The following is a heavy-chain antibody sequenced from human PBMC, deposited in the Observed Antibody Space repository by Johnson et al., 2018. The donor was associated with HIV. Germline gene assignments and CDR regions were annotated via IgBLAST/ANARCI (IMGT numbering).Heavy chain of an antibody. D-gene: IGHD3-3*01. CDR3: ARRPITIFGVAFGAFDI. J-gene: IGHJ3*02. V-gene: IGHV3-23*01. Sequence: EVLLLESGGGLVQPGGSLRVSCVTSGFTFSSYAMSWVRQTPGKGLEWVSGISGSGGSTYYADSVKGRFTISRDNAKNSLYLQMNSLRAEDTAVYYCARRPITIFGVAFGAFDIWGQGTMVTVSS. CDR2: ISGSGGST. CDR1: GFTFSSYA.